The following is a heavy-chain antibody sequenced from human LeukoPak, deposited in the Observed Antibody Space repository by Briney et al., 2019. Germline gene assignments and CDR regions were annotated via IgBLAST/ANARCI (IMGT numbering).Heavy chain of an antibody. J-gene: IGHJ4*02. CDR3: ARAKYHYDGSGYSLFDY. D-gene: IGHD3-22*01. CDR1: GDSVSSNSAA. V-gene: IGHV6-1*01. CDR2: TYYRSKWYN. Sequence: SQTLSLTCAISGDSVSSNSAAWNWIRQSPSRGLEWLGRTYYRSKWYNDYAVSVKSRITINPDTSKNQFSLQVNSVTPEDTAVYYCARAKYHYDGSGYSLFDYWGRGTLVTVSS.